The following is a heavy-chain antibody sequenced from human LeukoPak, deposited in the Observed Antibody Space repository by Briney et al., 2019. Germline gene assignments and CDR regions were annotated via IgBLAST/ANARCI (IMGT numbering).Heavy chain of an antibody. D-gene: IGHD3-10*01. CDR1: GFTFSSYW. CDR2: IKQDGSEK. V-gene: IGHV3-7*01. J-gene: IGHJ6*03. Sequence: GGSLRLSCAASGFTFSSYWMSWVRQAQGKGLEWVANIKQDGSEKYYVDSVKGRFTISRDNAKNSLYLQMNSLRAEDTAGYYCARDGTQWFGELLTSGYYYYYMDVWGKGTTVTVSS. CDR3: ARDGTQWFGELLTSGYYYYYMDV.